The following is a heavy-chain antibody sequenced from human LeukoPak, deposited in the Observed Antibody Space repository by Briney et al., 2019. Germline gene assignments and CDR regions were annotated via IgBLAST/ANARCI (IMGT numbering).Heavy chain of an antibody. Sequence: SVKVSRKTSGFTFSTSAVQWVRQARGQRLEWMGWIVIGSGHTKYEQNFRERVTITRDTSTSTTYMELSGLRSEDTAVYFCAAWAHCSTNTCYPPFDSWGQGTLVTVAS. CDR1: GFTFSTSA. J-gene: IGHJ4*02. CDR3: AAWAHCSTNTCYPPFDS. D-gene: IGHD2-15*01. V-gene: IGHV1-58*01. CDR2: IVIGSGHT.